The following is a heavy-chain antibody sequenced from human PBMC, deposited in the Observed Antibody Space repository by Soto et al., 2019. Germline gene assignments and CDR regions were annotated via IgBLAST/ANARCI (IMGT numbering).Heavy chain of an antibody. D-gene: IGHD3-22*01. CDR3: VRDRSTDSRPDY. CDR1: GFSFSLYS. Sequence: PXESLRLSCAASGFSFSLYSMIWVRQAPGKGLEWVASITSSSSYIYYEDSLKGRFTISRDNAKNSLFLQLDSLRAEDTAVYFFVRDRSTDSRPDYCGQGTLVTVSS. V-gene: IGHV3-21*01. J-gene: IGHJ4*02. CDR2: ITSSSSYI.